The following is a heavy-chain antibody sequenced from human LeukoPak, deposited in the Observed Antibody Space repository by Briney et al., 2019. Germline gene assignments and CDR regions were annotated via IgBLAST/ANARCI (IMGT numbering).Heavy chain of an antibody. CDR3: AKVGCSSTSCYPYYYYYGMDV. CDR1: GFTFSSYG. V-gene: IGHV3-30*18. J-gene: IGHJ6*02. D-gene: IGHD2-2*01. CDR2: ISYDGSNK. Sequence: PGGSLRLSWAASGFTFSSYGMHWVRQAPGKGREGVAVISYDGSNKYYADSVKGRFTISRDNSKNTLYLQMNSLRAKDTAVYYCAKVGCSSTSCYPYYYYYGMDVWGQGTTVTVSS.